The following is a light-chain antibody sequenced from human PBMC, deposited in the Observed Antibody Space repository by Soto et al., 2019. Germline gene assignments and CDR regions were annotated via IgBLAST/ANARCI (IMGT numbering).Light chain of an antibody. CDR1: NIGSKN. CDR3: QVWDSSTEV. Sequence: SYELTQPLSVSVALGQTARITCGGNNIGSKNVHWYQQKTGQAPVLVIYRYSNRPSGIPERFSGSNSGNTAALTISRAQVGDEADYYCQVWDSSTEVFGTGTKVTVL. V-gene: IGLV3-9*01. CDR2: RYS. J-gene: IGLJ1*01.